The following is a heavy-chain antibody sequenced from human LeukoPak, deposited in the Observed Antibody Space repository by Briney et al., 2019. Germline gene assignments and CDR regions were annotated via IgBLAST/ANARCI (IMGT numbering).Heavy chain of an antibody. J-gene: IGHJ5*02. CDR1: GGTFRNYG. CDR3: SRLLRSSPRDP. V-gene: IGHV1-69*13. CDR2: IIPIFGTP. D-gene: IGHD3-22*01. Sequence: ASVKVSCKASGGTFRNYGITWVRQAPGQGLEWMGTIIPIFGTPNYAQNFQGRVTITADESTSTAYMELSSLRSEDTAVYYCSRLLRSSPRDPWGQGTLVTVSS.